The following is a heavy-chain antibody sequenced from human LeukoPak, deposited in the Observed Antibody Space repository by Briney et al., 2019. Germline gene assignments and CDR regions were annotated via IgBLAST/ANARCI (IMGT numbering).Heavy chain of an antibody. Sequence: GGSLRLSCAASGFTFSTHAMSWVRQAPGKGLEWVSFIACGGGRRFYADFVKGRFTISRDNSKNSLFLQMNSLRAGDTAVYYCAKSRLSYYDDAFDAWGQGTMVTVSS. CDR2: IACGGGRR. J-gene: IGHJ3*01. V-gene: IGHV3-23*01. D-gene: IGHD3-22*01. CDR3: AKSRLSYYDDAFDA. CDR1: GFTFSTHA.